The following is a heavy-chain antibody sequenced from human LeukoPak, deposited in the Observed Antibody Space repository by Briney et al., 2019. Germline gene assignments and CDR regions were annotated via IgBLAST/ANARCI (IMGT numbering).Heavy chain of an antibody. J-gene: IGHJ6*02. CDR2: ISTNTGNP. CDR1: GYTFTSYA. CDR3: ARAHITTYYYYGMDV. D-gene: IGHD1-20*01. Sequence: ASVKVSCKASGYTFTSYAMNWVRQAPGQGLEWMGWISTNTGNPTYAQGFTGRFVFSLDTSVSTAYLQISSLKAEDTAVYYCARAHITTYYYYGMDVWGQGTTVTVSS. V-gene: IGHV7-4-1*02.